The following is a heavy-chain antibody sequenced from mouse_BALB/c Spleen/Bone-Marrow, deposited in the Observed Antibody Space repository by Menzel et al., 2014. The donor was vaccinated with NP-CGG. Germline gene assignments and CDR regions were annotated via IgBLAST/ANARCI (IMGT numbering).Heavy chain of an antibody. CDR3: ARLYYYGYFAY. V-gene: IGHV4-1*02. CDR1: GFDFSGYW. Sequence: EVQLVESGGGLVQPGGSLKLSCAASGFDFSGYWMSWVRQAPGRGLEWIGEINPGSSTINYTPSLKDKFIISRDNAKNTLYLQMSKVRSEDTALYYCARLYYYGYFAYWGQGTLVTVSA. CDR2: INPGSSTI. J-gene: IGHJ3*01. D-gene: IGHD1-1*01.